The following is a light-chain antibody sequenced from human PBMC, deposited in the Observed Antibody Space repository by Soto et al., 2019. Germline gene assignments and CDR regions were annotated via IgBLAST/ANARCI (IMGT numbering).Light chain of an antibody. CDR3: QQRSNGPT. CDR1: QSVSSY. CDR2: GAS. V-gene: IGKV3-11*01. Sequence: EIVLTQSPATLSLSPGERGTLSCRASQSVSSYLAWYQQKPGQAPRLLIYGASNRATGIPARFSGSGSGTDFTLTISSLEPEDFAVYYCQQRSNGPTFGQGTRLEIK. J-gene: IGKJ5*01.